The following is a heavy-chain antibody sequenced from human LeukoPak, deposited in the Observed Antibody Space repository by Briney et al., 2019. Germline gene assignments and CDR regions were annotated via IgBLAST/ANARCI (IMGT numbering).Heavy chain of an antibody. V-gene: IGHV3-21*01. Sequence: PGGSLRLSCAASGFTFSSYSMNWVRQAPGKGLEWVSSISSSSSYIYYADSVKGRFTISRDNAKNSLYLQMNSLRAEDTAVYYCARDPGFYAYSSSSHDASVIWGQGTMVTVSS. CDR1: GFTFSSYS. J-gene: IGHJ3*02. D-gene: IGHD6-6*01. CDR3: ARDPGFYAYSSSSHDASVI. CDR2: ISSSSSYI.